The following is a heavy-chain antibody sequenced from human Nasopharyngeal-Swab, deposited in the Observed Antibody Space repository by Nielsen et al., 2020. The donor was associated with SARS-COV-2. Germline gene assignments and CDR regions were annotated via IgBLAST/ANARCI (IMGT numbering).Heavy chain of an antibody. J-gene: IGHJ4*02. Sequence: GESLKISCAASGFIFSASAMHWVRQAPGKGLEWLGSIGDKDQNYATTYGASVKGRFTISRDDSKNTAFLQMDSLKTEDTALYYCTTDFYFDYWGQGTLVTVSS. V-gene: IGHV3-73*01. CDR3: TTDFYFDY. CDR2: IGDKDQNYAT. CDR1: GFIFSASA.